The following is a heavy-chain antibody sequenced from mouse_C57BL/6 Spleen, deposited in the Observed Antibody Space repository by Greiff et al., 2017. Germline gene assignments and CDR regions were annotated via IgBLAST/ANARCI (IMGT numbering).Heavy chain of an antibody. CDR3: TRVGYYGSSSYFDV. V-gene: IGHV5-9-1*02. CDR2: ISSGGDYI. D-gene: IGHD1-1*01. CDR1: GFTFSSYA. J-gene: IGHJ1*03. Sequence: EVKVVESGEGLVKPGGSLKLSCAASGFTFSSYAMSWVRQTPEKRLEWVAYISSGGDYIYYADTVKGRFTISRDNARNTLYLQMSSLKSEDTAMYYCTRVGYYGSSSYFDVWGTGTTVTVSS.